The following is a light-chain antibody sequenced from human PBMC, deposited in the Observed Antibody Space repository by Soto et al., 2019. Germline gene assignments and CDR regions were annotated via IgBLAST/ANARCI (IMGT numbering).Light chain of an antibody. CDR1: SSNIGSNY. CDR2: RNN. V-gene: IGLV1-47*01. CDR3: AAWDGSLTTWV. Sequence: QPVLTQPPSASGTPGQRVTISCSGSSSNIGSNYVFWYQQFPGSAPKLLIYRNNQRPSGVPDRFSGSKSGASASLAISGLRSEDEADFYCAAWDGSLTTWVFGGGTKLTVL. J-gene: IGLJ3*02.